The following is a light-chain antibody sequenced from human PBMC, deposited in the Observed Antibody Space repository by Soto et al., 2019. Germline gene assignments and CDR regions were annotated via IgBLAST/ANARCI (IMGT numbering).Light chain of an antibody. V-gene: IGLV1-40*01. CDR3: QSYDSSLSGVV. CDR2: GNS. J-gene: IGLJ2*01. Sequence: QSVLTQPPSVSGAPGQRVTISCTGSSSNIGAGYDVHWYQQLPGTAPKFLIYGNSNRPSGVPDRFSGSKSGTSASLAITGLQAEDEADYYCQSYDSSLSGVVFGGGTKLTV. CDR1: SSNIGAGYD.